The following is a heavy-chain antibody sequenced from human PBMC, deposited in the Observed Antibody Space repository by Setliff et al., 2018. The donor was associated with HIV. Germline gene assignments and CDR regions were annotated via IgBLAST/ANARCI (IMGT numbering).Heavy chain of an antibody. Sequence: PSETLSLTCAVSGYSISSGYYWGWIRQPPGKGLEWIGSIYHSGSTNYNPSLKSRVTISVDTSKSQFSLQLSSVTAADTALYYCARGSDYIWGNYRFPFDYWGQGTLVTVSS. CDR2: IYHSGST. V-gene: IGHV4-38-2*01. D-gene: IGHD3-16*02. CDR1: GYSISSGYY. CDR3: ARGSDYIWGNYRFPFDY. J-gene: IGHJ4*02.